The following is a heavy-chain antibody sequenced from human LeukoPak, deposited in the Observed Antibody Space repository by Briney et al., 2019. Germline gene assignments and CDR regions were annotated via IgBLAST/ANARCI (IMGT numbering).Heavy chain of an antibody. D-gene: IGHD5-24*01. CDR2: ISPSGGST. V-gene: IGHV1-46*01. J-gene: IGHJ5*02. CDR3: ARDNSVRDEAWWFNP. CDR1: GYTFTSNY. Sequence: ASVKDSCKAFGYTFTSNYMHWVRQAPGQGPEWMGVISPSGGSTTYAQRFQGRVTLTRDMSTSTDYLELSSLRSEDTAVYYCARDNSVRDEAWWFNPWGQGTLVTVSS.